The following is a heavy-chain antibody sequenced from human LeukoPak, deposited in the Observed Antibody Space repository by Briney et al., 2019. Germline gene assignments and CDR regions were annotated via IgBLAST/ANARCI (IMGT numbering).Heavy chain of an antibody. D-gene: IGHD3-22*01. CDR2: ISYDGSNK. V-gene: IGHV3-30*18. CDR3: AKDYYDSSGYYPKYFQH. Sequence: GGSLRLSCAASGFTFSSYGMHWVRQAPGKGLEWVAVISYDGSNKYYADSVKGRFTISRDNSKNTLYLQMNSLGAEDTAVYYCAKDYYDSSGYYPKYFQHWGQGTLVTVSS. J-gene: IGHJ1*01. CDR1: GFTFSSYG.